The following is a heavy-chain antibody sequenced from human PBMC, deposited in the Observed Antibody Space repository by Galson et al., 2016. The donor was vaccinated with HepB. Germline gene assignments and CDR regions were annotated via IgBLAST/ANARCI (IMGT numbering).Heavy chain of an antibody. CDR3: ARDPSGLGAIFGVVKPPDY. CDR1: GFNFRSYG. CDR2: LWYDGSHK. V-gene: IGHV3-33*01. Sequence: SLRLSCAASGFNFRSYGMHWVRQTPGKGLEWVAGLWYDGSHKNYADSVKGRLTISRDDSKNTLYLQMNSLRAEDTALYYCARDPSGLGAIFGVVKPPDYWGQGSLVTVSS. D-gene: IGHD3-3*01. J-gene: IGHJ4*02.